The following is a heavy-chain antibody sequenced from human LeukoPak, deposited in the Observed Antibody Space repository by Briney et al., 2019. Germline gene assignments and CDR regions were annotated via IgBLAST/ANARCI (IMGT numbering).Heavy chain of an antibody. CDR1: GFTFSSYA. Sequence: GGSLRLSCAASGFTFSSYAMSWVRQAPGKGLEWVSAISGSGGSTYYADSVKGRFTISRDNSKNTLYLQMNSLRVEDTAVYYCAKDPAGGRFLNWFDPWGQGTLVTVSS. J-gene: IGHJ5*02. CDR2: ISGSGGST. V-gene: IGHV3-23*01. CDR3: AKDPAGGRFLNWFDP. D-gene: IGHD1-26*01.